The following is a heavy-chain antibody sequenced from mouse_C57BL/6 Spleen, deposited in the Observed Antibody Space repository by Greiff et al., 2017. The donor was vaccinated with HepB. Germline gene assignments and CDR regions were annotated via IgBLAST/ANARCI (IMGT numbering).Heavy chain of an antibody. CDR3: ARGGYYPDYAMDY. Sequence: QVQLQQPGAELVKPGASVKLSCKASGYTFTSYSMHWVKQRPGQGLEWIGMIHPNSGSTNYNEKFKSKATLTVDKSSSTAYMQLSSLTSEDSAVYYCARGGYYPDYAMDYWGQGTSVTVSS. D-gene: IGHD2-3*01. J-gene: IGHJ4*01. V-gene: IGHV1-64*01. CDR2: IHPNSGST. CDR1: GYTFTSYS.